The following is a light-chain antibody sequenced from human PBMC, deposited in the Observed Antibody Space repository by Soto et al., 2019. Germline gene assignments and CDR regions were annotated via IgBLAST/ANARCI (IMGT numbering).Light chain of an antibody. Sequence: EIVMTQSPATLSVSPGEGATLSCRASESVSIHLAWYQQKPGQAPRLLIHGASIRATGIPARFSGSGSGTEFTLTISSLQSEDFAVYYCQQYESWPRTFVHGTKVEIK. J-gene: IGKJ1*01. CDR3: QQYESWPRT. V-gene: IGKV3-15*01. CDR1: ESVSIH. CDR2: GAS.